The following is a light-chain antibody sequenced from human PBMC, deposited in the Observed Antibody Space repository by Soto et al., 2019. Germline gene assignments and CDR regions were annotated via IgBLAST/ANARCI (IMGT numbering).Light chain of an antibody. J-gene: IGKJ1*01. V-gene: IGKV1-39*01. CDR2: GTS. Sequence: DIQMTQSPSSLSASVGDRVTITCRASQPIINYLNWYQQKSGGAPKLLIYGTSKLHSGVPSRFVGSGSATDFSLTINSLHPEGFATYICQQSYTTPWTFGRGTKV. CDR3: QQSYTTPWT. CDR1: QPIINY.